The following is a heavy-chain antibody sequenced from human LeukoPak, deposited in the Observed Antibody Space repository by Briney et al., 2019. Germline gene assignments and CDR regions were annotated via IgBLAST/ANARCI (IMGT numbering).Heavy chain of an antibody. CDR2: INPNSGGI. Sequence: GASVKVSCKASGYTFTGYYMHWVRQAPGQGLEWMGWINPNSGGINYAQKFQGRVTMTRDTSISTAYMELSRLRSDDTAVYYCALRGYYYGSGTQGAFDIWGQGTMVTVSS. D-gene: IGHD3-10*01. CDR1: GYTFTGYY. J-gene: IGHJ3*02. CDR3: ALRGYYYGSGTQGAFDI. V-gene: IGHV1-2*02.